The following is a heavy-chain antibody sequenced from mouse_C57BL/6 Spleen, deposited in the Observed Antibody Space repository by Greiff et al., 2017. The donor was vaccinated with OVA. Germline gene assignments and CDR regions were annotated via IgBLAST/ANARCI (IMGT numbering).Heavy chain of an antibody. CDR3: ARSYDGYYVFAY. CDR1: GFTFSSYA. CDR2: ISDGGSYT. J-gene: IGHJ3*01. Sequence: EVKLMESGGGLVKPGGSLKLSCAASGFTFSSYAMSWVRQTPEKRLEWVATISDGGSYTYYPDNVKGRFTLSRDNAKNNRYLQMSHLKSEDTAMYYCARSYDGYYVFAYWGQGTLVTVSA. V-gene: IGHV5-4*03. D-gene: IGHD2-3*01.